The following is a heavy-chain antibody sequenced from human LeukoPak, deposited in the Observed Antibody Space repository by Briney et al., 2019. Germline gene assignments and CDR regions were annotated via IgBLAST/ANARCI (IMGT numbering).Heavy chain of an antibody. V-gene: IGHV1-18*01. Sequence: ASVKVSCKASGYKFSSYGISWVRQAPGQGLEWMGWISAYNGNTNYAQNFQGRVTMTTDTSTSTAYMELRGLRSDDTAVYYCARDDAASATNAFDIWGQGTLVTVSS. CDR2: ISAYNGNT. D-gene: IGHD2-15*01. CDR3: ARDDAASATNAFDI. J-gene: IGHJ3*02. CDR1: GYKFSSYG.